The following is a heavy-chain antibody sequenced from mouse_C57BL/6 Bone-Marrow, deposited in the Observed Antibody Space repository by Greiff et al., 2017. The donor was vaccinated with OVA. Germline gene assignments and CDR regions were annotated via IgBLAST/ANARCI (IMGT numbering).Heavy chain of an antibody. Sequence: EVNVVESGGGLVQPGGSLSLSCAASGFTFTDYYMSWVRQPPGKALEWLGFIRNKANGYTTEYSASVKGRFTISRDNSQSILYLQMNALGAEDSATYYCASHYYYGPGYWGQGTTLTVSS. D-gene: IGHD1-1*01. CDR3: ASHYYYGPGY. CDR2: IRNKANGYTT. CDR1: GFTFTDYY. J-gene: IGHJ2*01. V-gene: IGHV7-3*01.